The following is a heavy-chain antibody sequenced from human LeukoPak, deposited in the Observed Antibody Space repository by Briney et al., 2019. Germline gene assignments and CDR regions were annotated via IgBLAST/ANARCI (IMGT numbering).Heavy chain of an antibody. CDR3: ARDSTVVTTDAFDI. D-gene: IGHD4-17*01. V-gene: IGHV4-34*01. Sequence: PSETLSLTCAVYGGSFSGYYWSWIRQPPGKGLEWIGEINHSGSTNYNPSLKSRVTISVDTSKNQFSLKLSSVTAADTAVYYCARDSTVVTTDAFDIWGQGTMVTVSS. CDR1: GGSFSGYY. CDR2: INHSGST. J-gene: IGHJ3*02.